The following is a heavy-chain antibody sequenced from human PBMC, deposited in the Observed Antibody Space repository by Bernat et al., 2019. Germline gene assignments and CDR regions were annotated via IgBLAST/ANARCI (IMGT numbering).Heavy chain of an antibody. CDR1: GISITSSSSY. J-gene: IGHJ4*02. CDR3: ARHLRQSGNTPDY. CDR2: IYYSGTT. D-gene: IGHD5-12*01. Sequence: QLQLQESGPGLVKPSETLSLTCTVSGISITSSSSYWGWIRQPPGKRLEWIGAIYYSGTTYYNPSLKSRVTMSVDASSNQFSLKVNALTAADTAVYYSARHLRQSGNTPDYWGQGTLVTVSS. V-gene: IGHV4-39*01.